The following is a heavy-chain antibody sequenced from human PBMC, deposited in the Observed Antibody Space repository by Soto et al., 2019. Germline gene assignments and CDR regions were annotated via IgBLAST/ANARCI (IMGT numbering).Heavy chain of an antibody. J-gene: IGHJ2*01. Sequence: QVQLQESGPGLVKPSQTLSLTCTVSGGSISSGGYYWSWIRQHPGKGLEWIGYIYYSGSTYYNPSLKSRVTISVDTSKNQFSLKLSSVTAADTAVYYCARVVAGVGATTSRYFDLWGRGTLVTVSS. CDR3: ARVVAGVGATTSRYFDL. CDR1: GGSISSGGYY. D-gene: IGHD1-26*01. V-gene: IGHV4-31*03. CDR2: IYYSGST.